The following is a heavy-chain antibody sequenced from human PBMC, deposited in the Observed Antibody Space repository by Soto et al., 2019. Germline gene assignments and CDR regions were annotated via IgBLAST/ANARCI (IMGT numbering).Heavy chain of an antibody. Sequence: PSETLSLTCTVSGGSISSSSYYWGWIRQPPGKGLEWIGSIYYSGSTYYNPSLKSRVTISVDTSKNQFSLKLSSVTAADTAVYYCASSGPPYYYYYMDVWGKGTTVTVSS. CDR3: ASSGPPYYYYYMDV. CDR1: GGSISSSSYY. D-gene: IGHD3-10*01. V-gene: IGHV4-39*01. J-gene: IGHJ6*03. CDR2: IYYSGST.